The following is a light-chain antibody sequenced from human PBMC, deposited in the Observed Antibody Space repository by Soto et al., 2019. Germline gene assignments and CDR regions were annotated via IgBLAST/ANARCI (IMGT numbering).Light chain of an antibody. CDR2: AAS. CDR1: QSISSY. Sequence: DIQMTQSPSSLSASVGDRVTITCRASQSISSYLNRYQQKPGKAPKLPIYAASSLQSGIPSRFSGSGSRTDFTLPISSLQPEDFATYYCQQSYSTPYTFGQGTKLEIK. CDR3: QQSYSTPYT. V-gene: IGKV1-39*01. J-gene: IGKJ2*01.